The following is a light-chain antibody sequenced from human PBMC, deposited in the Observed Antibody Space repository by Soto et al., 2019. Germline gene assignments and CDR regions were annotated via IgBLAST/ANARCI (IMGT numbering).Light chain of an antibody. Sequence: EIVLTQSPGSLSLSPGERATLSCRASQSVDSSFFAWYQKKPGQAPRLLIYGASKRATGIPDRFSGSGSGTDFTLTISRLEPEYFAVYYCQQYVSSVTFGQGTKVERK. CDR1: QSVDSSF. J-gene: IGKJ1*01. CDR2: GAS. CDR3: QQYVSSVT. V-gene: IGKV3-20*01.